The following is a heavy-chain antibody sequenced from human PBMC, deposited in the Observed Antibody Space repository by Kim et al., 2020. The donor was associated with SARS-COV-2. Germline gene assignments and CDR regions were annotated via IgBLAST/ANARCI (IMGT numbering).Heavy chain of an antibody. Sequence: GGSLRRPCAASGFTFSSYGMHWVRQAPGKGLEWMAVIWYDGSNKYYADSVKGRFTISRDNSKNTLYLQMNSLRAEDTAVYYCATILYDSSPWGQGTLVTVSS. CDR2: IWYDGSNK. J-gene: IGHJ5*02. V-gene: IGHV3-33*01. D-gene: IGHD3-22*01. CDR1: GFTFSSYG. CDR3: ATILYDSSP.